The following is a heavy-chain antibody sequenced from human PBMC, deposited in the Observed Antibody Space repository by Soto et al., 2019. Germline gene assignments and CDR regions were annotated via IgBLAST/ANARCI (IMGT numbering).Heavy chain of an antibody. V-gene: IGHV4-30-2*01. CDR2: IYHSGST. J-gene: IGHJ4*02. D-gene: IGHD2-21*02. Sequence: PSETLSLTCAVSGGSIISGGYSWSWIRQPPGKGLEWIGYIYHSGSTYYNPSLKSRVTISVDRSKNQFSLKLSSVTAADTAVYYCARAPRTYCGGDCYSPPGVYYFDYWGQGTLVTVSS. CDR3: ARAPRTYCGGDCYSPPGVYYFDY. CDR1: GGSIISGGYS.